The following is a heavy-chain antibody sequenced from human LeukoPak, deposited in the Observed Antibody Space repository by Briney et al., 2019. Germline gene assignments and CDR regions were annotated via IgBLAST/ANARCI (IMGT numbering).Heavy chain of an antibody. CDR1: GGSISSGGYS. CDR3: ARGNGYCSSTSCSNWFDP. Sequence: PSETLSLTCAVSGGSISSGGYSWSWIRQPPGKGLEWIGYIYHSGSTNYNPSLKSRVTISVDTSKNQFSLKLSSVTAADTAVYYCARGNGYCSSTSCSNWFDPWGQGTLVTVSS. V-gene: IGHV4-30-2*01. J-gene: IGHJ5*02. D-gene: IGHD2-2*01. CDR2: IYHSGST.